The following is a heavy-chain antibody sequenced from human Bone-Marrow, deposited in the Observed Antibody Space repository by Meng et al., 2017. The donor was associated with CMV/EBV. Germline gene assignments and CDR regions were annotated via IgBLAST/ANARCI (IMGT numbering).Heavy chain of an antibody. D-gene: IGHD3-22*01. J-gene: IGHJ3*02. CDR2: ISSSSSYI. V-gene: IGHV3-21*01. Sequence: GESLKISCAASQFTFSSYWMSWVRQAPGKGLEWVSSISSSSSYIYYADSVKGRFTISRDNAKNSLYLQMNSLRAEDTAVYYCASHLFYDSSGYYYVEGAFDIWGQGTMVTVSS. CDR1: QFTFSSYW. CDR3: ASHLFYDSSGYYYVEGAFDI.